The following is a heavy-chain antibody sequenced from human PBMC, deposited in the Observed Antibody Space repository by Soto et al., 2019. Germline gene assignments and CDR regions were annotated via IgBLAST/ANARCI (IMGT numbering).Heavy chain of an antibody. J-gene: IGHJ6*02. CDR2: INHSGST. V-gene: IGHV4-34*01. Sequence: QVQLQQWGAGLLKPSETLSLTCAVYGGSFSGYYWSWIRQPPGKGLEWIGEINHSGSTNYNPSLKSRVTISVDTSKNQFSLKLNSVTAADTAAYYCARGLGLVRGVSSRGHGGMDVWGQGTTVTVSS. D-gene: IGHD3-10*01. CDR3: ARGLGLVRGVSSRGHGGMDV. CDR1: GGSFSGYY.